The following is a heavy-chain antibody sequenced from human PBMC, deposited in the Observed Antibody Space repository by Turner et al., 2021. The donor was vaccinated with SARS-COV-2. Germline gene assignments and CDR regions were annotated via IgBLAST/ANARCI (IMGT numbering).Heavy chain of an antibody. D-gene: IGHD2-2*01. CDR3: AGGPAAVYFDS. CDR1: GGSADSSTYY. Sequence: QLQLRESGPGLVKPSETLSVNCTVSGGSADSSTYYWGWSRQPPGKGLEWLGSVLDSETKFYNPSLSSCVTISIDSSRNQFSLRLASVTAADTDVYYCAGGPAAVYFDSWGLGTLVTVSS. CDR2: VLDSETK. J-gene: IGHJ4*02. V-gene: IGHV4-39*01.